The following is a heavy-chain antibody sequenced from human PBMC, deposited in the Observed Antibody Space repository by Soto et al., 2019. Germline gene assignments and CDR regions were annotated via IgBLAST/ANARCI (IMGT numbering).Heavy chain of an antibody. Sequence: PSETLSLTCTVSGGSISWGGNYWSWIRQHPGKGLEWVAYIYYSGSTFYNPSLKSRVTISVVTSKNQFSLKLSSVTAADTAMYYCARARSGYYFDYWGQGTPVTVS. CDR1: GGSISWGGNY. CDR2: IYYSGST. CDR3: ARARSGYYFDY. V-gene: IGHV4-31*03. J-gene: IGHJ4*02. D-gene: IGHD6-25*01.